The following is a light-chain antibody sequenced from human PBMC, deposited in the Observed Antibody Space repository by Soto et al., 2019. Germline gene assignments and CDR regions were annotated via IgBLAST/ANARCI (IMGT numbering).Light chain of an antibody. Sequence: HSVLTQPASVSGSPGQSITFSCTGSNNDVGAYNYVSWYQQHPGKAPKLIIYEVNNQPSGVSHRFSGSKSGNTASLTISGLQADDEADYYCASYTISRTRVFGGGTKLTVL. CDR1: NNDVGAYNY. CDR2: EVN. V-gene: IGLV2-14*01. CDR3: ASYTISRTRV. J-gene: IGLJ3*02.